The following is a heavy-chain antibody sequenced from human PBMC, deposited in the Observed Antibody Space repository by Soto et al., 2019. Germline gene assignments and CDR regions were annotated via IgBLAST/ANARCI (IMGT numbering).Heavy chain of an antibody. CDR2: IYYSGST. Sequence: QLQLQESGPGLVKPSETLSLTCTVSGGSISSSSYYWGWIRQPPGKGLEWIGSIYYSGSTYYNPSLKSRVTISVDTSKNQFSLKLSSVTAADTAVYYCARHGDSSGWYSSVYWGQGTLVTVSS. CDR1: GGSISSSSYY. J-gene: IGHJ4*02. V-gene: IGHV4-39*01. CDR3: ARHGDSSGWYSSVY. D-gene: IGHD6-19*01.